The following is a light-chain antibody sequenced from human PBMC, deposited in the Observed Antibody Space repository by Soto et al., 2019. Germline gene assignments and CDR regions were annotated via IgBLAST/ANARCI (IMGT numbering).Light chain of an antibody. V-gene: IGKV4-1*01. CDR3: QPYYNYFLT. Sequence: DIVITQSPDSLAVSLCERATINCKSSQRVLDSSNNKYQLTWYQQKPVQPPKLLIYWSSTRASRLPDRFSGSRSGTDFTLTISSLQSEDVAVYYSQPYYNYFLTFGVGTKLELK. J-gene: IGKJ4*01. CDR2: WSS. CDR1: QRVLDSSNNKYQ.